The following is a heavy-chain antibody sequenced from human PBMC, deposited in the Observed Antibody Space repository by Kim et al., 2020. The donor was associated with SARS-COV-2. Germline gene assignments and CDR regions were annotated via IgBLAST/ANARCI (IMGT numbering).Heavy chain of an antibody. V-gene: IGHV7-4-1*02. CDR2: ISTNTGSP. CDR3: ARSPAYRPYYFDY. J-gene: IGHJ4*02. Sequence: ASVKVSCKASGYTFSNFAINWVRQAPGQALEWMGWISTNTGSPTYARGFTEGFVFSLDTSVTTAYLQISSLKAEDTAAYYCARSPAYRPYYFDYWGQGTLVTVSS. CDR1: GYTFSNFA. D-gene: IGHD3-16*01.